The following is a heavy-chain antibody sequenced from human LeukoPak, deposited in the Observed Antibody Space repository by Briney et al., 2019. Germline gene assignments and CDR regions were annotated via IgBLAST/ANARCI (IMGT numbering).Heavy chain of an antibody. CDR3: ARGRQEYYYDSSGYYSKLYNWFDP. J-gene: IGHJ5*02. V-gene: IGHV4-34*01. CDR2: IIHSGNT. CDR1: GGSFSGYY. D-gene: IGHD3-22*01. Sequence: SETLSLTCGVYGGSFSGYYWTWLRQPPGKGLEWIGEIIHSGNTNYNPSLKSRVTLSVDTSNNQFSLKLSSVTAADTAVYYCARGRQEYYYDSSGYYSKLYNWFDPWGQGTLVTVSS.